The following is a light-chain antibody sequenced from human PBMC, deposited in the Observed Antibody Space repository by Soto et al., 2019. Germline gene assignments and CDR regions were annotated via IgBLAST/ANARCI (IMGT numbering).Light chain of an antibody. CDR1: SSNIGSHY. CDR3: GTWDNSLSAWV. J-gene: IGLJ3*02. V-gene: IGLV1-51*02. CDR2: VNN. Sequence: QSVLTQPPSVSAAPGQKVTISCSGSSSNIGSHYVSWYQQLPGTAPKLLIYVNNKRPSGIPDRISGSKSGTSATLDITGLQTGDEADYYCGTWDNSLSAWVLGGGTKLTVL.